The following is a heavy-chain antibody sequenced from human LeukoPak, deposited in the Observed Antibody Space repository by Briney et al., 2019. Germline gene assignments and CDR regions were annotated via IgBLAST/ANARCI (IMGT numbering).Heavy chain of an antibody. J-gene: IGHJ3*02. V-gene: IGHV3-30*02. CDR1: GFTFSSYG. CDR3: AKGYYYDDPDAFDI. CDR2: IRCDGSNK. D-gene: IGHD3-22*01. Sequence: PGGSLRLSCAASGFTFSSYGMHWVRQAPGKGLEWVAFIRCDGSNKYYADSVKGRFTISRDNSKNTLYLQMNSLRAEDTAVYYCAKGYYYDDPDAFDIWGQGTMVTVSS.